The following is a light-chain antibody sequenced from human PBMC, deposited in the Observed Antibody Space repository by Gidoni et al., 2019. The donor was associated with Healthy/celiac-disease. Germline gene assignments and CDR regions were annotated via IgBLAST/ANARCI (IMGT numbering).Light chain of an antibody. CDR3: QQYGSSSGS. CDR1: QSVSSSY. Sequence: EIVLTQSPGTLSLSPGDRATLSCRASQSVSSSYLAWYQQKPGQAPRLLIYGASSRATGIPDRFSGSGSGTDFTLTIRRLEPEDFAVYYCQQYGSSSGSFGQGTKLEIK. V-gene: IGKV3-20*01. CDR2: GAS. J-gene: IGKJ2*03.